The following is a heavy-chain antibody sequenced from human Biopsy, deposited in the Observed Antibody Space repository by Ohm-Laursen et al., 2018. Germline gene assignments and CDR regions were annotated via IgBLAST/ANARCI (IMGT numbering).Heavy chain of an antibody. CDR1: GDSVSSGSFY. J-gene: IGHJ4*02. Sequence: ETLSLTCTVSGDSVSSGSFYWTWIRQPPGQGLEYIGHIYDRGSTANYNPSLESRVTMSVDMPKNQFSLKLSSVTAADTAIYYCARGMRSSGWPYFDSWGQGTLVTVSS. V-gene: IGHV4-61*01. D-gene: IGHD6-19*01. CDR3: ARGMRSSGWPYFDS. CDR2: IYDRGSTA.